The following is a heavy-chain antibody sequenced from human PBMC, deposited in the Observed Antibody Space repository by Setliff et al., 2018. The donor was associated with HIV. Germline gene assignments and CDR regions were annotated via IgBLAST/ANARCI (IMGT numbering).Heavy chain of an antibody. Sequence: SETLSLTCAVSGDSISSNNYYWSRIRQPAGKGLEWIGHVYSTGNTNYNPALKGRLTISVDTSKNQFSLKLSSVTAADTAVYFCARESRYGSGEFDFWGQGMLVTVSS. CDR1: GDSISSNNYY. CDR2: VYSTGNT. D-gene: IGHD3-10*01. V-gene: IGHV4-61*10. CDR3: ARESRYGSGEFDF. J-gene: IGHJ4*02.